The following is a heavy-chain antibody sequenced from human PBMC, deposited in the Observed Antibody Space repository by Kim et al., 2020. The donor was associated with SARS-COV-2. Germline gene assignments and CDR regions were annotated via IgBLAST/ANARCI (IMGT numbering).Heavy chain of an antibody. Sequence: PVKVSCKASGGTFSSYAISWVRQAPGQGLEWMGGIIPIFGTANYAQKFQGRVTITADKSTSTAYMELSSLRSEDTAVYYCARGSTEGLWWLGWFDPWGQGTLVTVSS. V-gene: IGHV1-69*06. CDR1: GGTFSSYA. D-gene: IGHD2-21*01. J-gene: IGHJ5*02. CDR2: IIPIFGTA. CDR3: ARGSTEGLWWLGWFDP.